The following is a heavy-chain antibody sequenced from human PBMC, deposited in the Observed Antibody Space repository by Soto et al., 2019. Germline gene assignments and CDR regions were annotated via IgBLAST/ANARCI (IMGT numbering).Heavy chain of an antibody. D-gene: IGHD3-22*01. J-gene: IGHJ4*02. V-gene: IGHV3-33*01. CDR1: GFIFSTHA. CDR2: IWYDGSEK. Sequence: QVQLVESGGGVVQPGRSLRLSCAASGFIFSTHAMHWVRQAPGEGLNWVAGIWYDGSEKYYADSVRGRFIISRDNFKNTLYLQMNGLRPEDTAVYSWATARDSSQTLFDDWGQGTLVTFSS. CDR3: ATARDSSQTLFDD.